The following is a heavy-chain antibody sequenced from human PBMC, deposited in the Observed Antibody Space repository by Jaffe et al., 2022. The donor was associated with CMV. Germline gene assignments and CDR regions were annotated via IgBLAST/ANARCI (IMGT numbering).Heavy chain of an antibody. CDR1: GFTFDDFA. D-gene: IGHD3-16*01. V-gene: IGHV3-9*01. CDR3: ARGDGNSGLGVYYYYGMDV. Sequence: EVQLVESGGGLVQPGRSLRLSCAGSGFTFDDFAMHWVRQAPGKGLEWVSGISWNSGSIGYADSVKGRFTISRDNAKKSLYLQMNSLRAEDTALYYCARGDGNSGLGVYYYYGMDVWGQGTTVTVSS. J-gene: IGHJ6*02. CDR2: ISWNSGSI.